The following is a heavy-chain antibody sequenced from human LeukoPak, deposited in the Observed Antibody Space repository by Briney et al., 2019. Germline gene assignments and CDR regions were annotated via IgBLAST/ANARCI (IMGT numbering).Heavy chain of an antibody. CDR3: ASSYCSGGSCYGWDY. CDR1: GGSISSGSYH. CDR2: IYTSGST. V-gene: IGHV4-61*02. J-gene: IGHJ4*02. Sequence: TSQTLSLTCTVSGGSISSGSYHWSWIRQPAGKGLEWIGRIYTSGSTNYNPSLKSRVTISVDTSKNQFSLKLSSVTAADTAVYYCASSYCSGGSCYGWDYWGQGTLVTVSS. D-gene: IGHD2-15*01.